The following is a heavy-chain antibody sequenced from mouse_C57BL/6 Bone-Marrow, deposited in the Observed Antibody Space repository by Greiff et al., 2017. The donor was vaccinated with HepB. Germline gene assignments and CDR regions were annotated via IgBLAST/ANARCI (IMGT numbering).Heavy chain of an antibody. J-gene: IGHJ4*01. CDR2: ISYDGSN. Sequence: ESGPGLVKPSQSLSLTCSVTGYSITSGYYWNWIRQFPGNKLEWMGYISYDGSNNYNPSLKNRISITRDTSKNQFFLKLNSVTTEDTATYYCARGYDAMDDWGQGTSVTVSS. D-gene: IGHD1-1*02. CDR3: ARGYDAMDD. CDR1: GYSITSGYY. V-gene: IGHV3-6*01.